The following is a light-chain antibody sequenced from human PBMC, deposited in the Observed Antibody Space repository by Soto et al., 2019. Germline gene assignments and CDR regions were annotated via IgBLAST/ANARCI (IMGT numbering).Light chain of an antibody. Sequence: EKVMTQSPATLSVSPGERATLSCWASQSVSSNLAWYQQKPGQAPRLLIYDVSTRATGIPTRFSGSGSGTEFTLTISSLQSEDFAAYYCQQYNNWPLTFGGGTKVEIK. J-gene: IGKJ4*01. V-gene: IGKV3D-15*01. CDR3: QQYNNWPLT. CDR1: QSVSSN. CDR2: DVS.